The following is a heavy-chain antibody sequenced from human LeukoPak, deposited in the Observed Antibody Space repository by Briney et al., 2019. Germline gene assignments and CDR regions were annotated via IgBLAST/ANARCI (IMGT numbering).Heavy chain of an antibody. J-gene: IGHJ4*02. Sequence: ASVKVSCKVSGYTLTELSMHWVRQAPGKGLEWMGGFDSEDGETIYAQKFQGRVTMAEDTSTDTAYMELSSLRSEDTAVYYCATSLIGVQLFDYWGQGTLVTVSS. CDR3: ATSLIGVQLFDY. D-gene: IGHD5-18*01. V-gene: IGHV1-24*01. CDR1: GYTLTELS. CDR2: FDSEDGET.